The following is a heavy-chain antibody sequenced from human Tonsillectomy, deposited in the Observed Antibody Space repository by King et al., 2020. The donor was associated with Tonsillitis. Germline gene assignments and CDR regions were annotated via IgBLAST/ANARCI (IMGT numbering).Heavy chain of an antibody. Sequence: EVQLVESGGGLVQPGGSLRLSCGVSGLTFINYWMSWVRQAPGKGLEWVANIKQDGSEKYYVDSVKGRFTISRDNAKNSLYLQMNSLRAEDTAVYYCARVDQMGIAPFHYGMDVWGQGTTVTVSS. CDR3: ARVDQMGIAPFHYGMDV. CDR1: GLTFINYW. J-gene: IGHJ6*02. D-gene: IGHD6-13*01. V-gene: IGHV3-7*01. CDR2: IKQDGSEK.